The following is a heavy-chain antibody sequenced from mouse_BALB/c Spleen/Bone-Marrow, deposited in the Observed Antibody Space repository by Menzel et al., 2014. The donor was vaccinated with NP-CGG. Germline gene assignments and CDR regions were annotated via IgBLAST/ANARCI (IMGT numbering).Heavy chain of an antibody. V-gene: IGHV3-6*02. CDR3: GRDRGNYYGTSYIAY. CDR2: INYDGTN. Sequence: EVQLQESGPGLVKPSQSLSLTCSVTGYSITSGHYWNWIRQVPGNKLEWMGYINYDGTNNYNPSLRNRISITRDTSKNQFFLKLNSVTTEDTATYFCGRDRGNYYGTSYIAYWGRGTLVTVSA. CDR1: GYSITSGHY. D-gene: IGHD1-1*01. J-gene: IGHJ3*01.